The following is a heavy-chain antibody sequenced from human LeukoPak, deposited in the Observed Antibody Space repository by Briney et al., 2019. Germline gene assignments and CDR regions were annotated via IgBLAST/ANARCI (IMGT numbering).Heavy chain of an antibody. J-gene: IGHJ6*02. V-gene: IGHV1-8*01. CDR3: ARSGSYRAFGYYYGMDV. CDR2: INPNSGNT. Sequence: GASVKVSCKASGYTFTSYDINWVRQATGQGLEWMGWINPNSGNTGYAQKFQGRVTMTRNTSISTAYMELSSLRSEDTAVYYCARSGSYRAFGYYYGMDVWGQGTTVTVSS. D-gene: IGHD1-26*01. CDR1: GYTFTSYD.